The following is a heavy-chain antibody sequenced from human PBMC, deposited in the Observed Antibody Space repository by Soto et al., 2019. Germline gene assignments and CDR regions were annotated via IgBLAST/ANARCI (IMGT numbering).Heavy chain of an antibody. CDR2: VYYTGAT. V-gene: IGHV4-59*01. D-gene: IGHD6-13*01. J-gene: IGHJ4*02. Sequence: WETLSLTCTFSVDSIRSSYWSWVRHPPGRCLEWIGYVYYTGATNSNPSLKSRVTISADTSKNLFSLKVVSVTPADTAVYFCARDMSGGSSWYEFDSWGPGTLVNVSS. CDR1: VDSIRSSY. CDR3: ARDMSGGSSWYEFDS.